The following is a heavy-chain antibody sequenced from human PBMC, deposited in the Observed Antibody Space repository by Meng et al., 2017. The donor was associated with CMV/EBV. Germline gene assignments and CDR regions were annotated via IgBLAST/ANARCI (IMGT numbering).Heavy chain of an antibody. CDR3: ARKRYWLLYPWFNP. CDR1: CVAFSDYY. V-gene: IGHV4-34*01. D-gene: IGHD3-9*01. Sequence: QVQVQQWGAGLLKPAETLALTCAVYCVAFSDYYWSWIRQPPGKGLEWIGEINHSGSTNYNPSLKSRVTISVDTSKNQFSLKLSSVTAADTAVYYCARKRYWLLYPWFNPWGQGTLVTVSS. J-gene: IGHJ5*02. CDR2: INHSGST.